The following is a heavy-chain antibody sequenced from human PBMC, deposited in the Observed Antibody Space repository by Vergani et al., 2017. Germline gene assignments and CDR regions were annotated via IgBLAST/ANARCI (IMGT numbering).Heavy chain of an antibody. CDR2: IIPILGIA. V-gene: IGHV1-69*02. J-gene: IGHJ6*04. CDR1: GGTFSSYT. D-gene: IGHD2-2*01. CDR3: ACVYVRGTSCCGMLDEYYGMDV. Sequence: QVQLVQSGAEVKKPGSSVQVSCKASGGTFSSYTISWVRQAPGQGLEWMGRIIPILGIANYAQKFQGRVTITADKSTSTAYMELSSLRSEDTAVYYCACVYVRGTSCCGMLDEYYGMDVGGKGTRVTVPS.